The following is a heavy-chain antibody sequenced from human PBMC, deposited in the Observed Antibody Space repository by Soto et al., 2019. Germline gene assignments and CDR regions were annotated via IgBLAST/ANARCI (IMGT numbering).Heavy chain of an antibody. D-gene: IGHD2-15*01. J-gene: IGHJ4*02. Sequence: QLQLQESGPGLVKPSETLSLTCTVSGGSISSSSYYWGWIRQPPGKGLEWIGSIYYSGSTYYNPSRKRRVAIAEDTAKTQVALRESSVTAGVTAVYYCARQAIVGGTLFDYWGQGALVAVSS. CDR2: IYYSGST. CDR1: GGSISSSSYY. CDR3: ARQAIVGGTLFDY. V-gene: IGHV4-39*01.